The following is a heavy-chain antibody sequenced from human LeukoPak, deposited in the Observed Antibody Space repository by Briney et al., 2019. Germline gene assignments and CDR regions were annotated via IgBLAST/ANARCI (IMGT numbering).Heavy chain of an antibody. CDR3: AREPYSSGWYFSYYFDC. V-gene: IGHV3-30*03. CDR2: ISYDGSNK. Sequence: GRSLRLSCAASGFTFSSYGMHWVRQAPGKGLEWVAVISYDGSNKYYADSVKGRFTISRDNSKNTLYLQMNSLRAEDTAVYYCAREPYSSGWYFSYYFDCWGQGTLVTVSS. J-gene: IGHJ4*02. D-gene: IGHD6-19*01. CDR1: GFTFSSYG.